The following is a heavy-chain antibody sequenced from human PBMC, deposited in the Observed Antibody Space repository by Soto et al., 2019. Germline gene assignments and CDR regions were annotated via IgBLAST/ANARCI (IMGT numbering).Heavy chain of an antibody. CDR3: VRDGTKILLDWFDP. D-gene: IGHD1-1*01. Sequence: PSETLSLTCTVSGASISGFYWSWIRKSAGKGLGWIGRIYATGTTDYNPSLKSRVMMSVDTSKKQFSLKLRSVTAADTAVYYCVRDGTKILLDWFDPWGEGISVPVSS. CDR2: IYATGTT. V-gene: IGHV4-4*07. CDR1: GASISGFY. J-gene: IGHJ5*02.